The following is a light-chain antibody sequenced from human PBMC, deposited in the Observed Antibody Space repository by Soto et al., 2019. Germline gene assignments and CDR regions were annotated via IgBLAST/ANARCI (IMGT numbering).Light chain of an antibody. CDR2: TAS. CDR1: QSISSY. Sequence: DIQMTQSPSSLSASVGDRVTITCRASQSISSYLNWYQQKPGKAPKLLIHTASSLQSGVPSRFSGSGSGTDFTLTISSLQPEDVATYYCQQSYSMTTFGGGTKVEIK. J-gene: IGKJ4*01. V-gene: IGKV1-39*01. CDR3: QQSYSMTT.